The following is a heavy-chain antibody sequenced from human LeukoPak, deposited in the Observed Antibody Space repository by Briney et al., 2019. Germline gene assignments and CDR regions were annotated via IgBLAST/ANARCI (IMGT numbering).Heavy chain of an antibody. D-gene: IGHD3-22*01. CDR2: ISGSGGST. V-gene: IGHV3-23*01. CDR1: GFTFSSYS. J-gene: IGHJ4*02. CDR3: AKAPAGYYYDSSGYYSRSYYFDY. Sequence: PGGSLRLSCAASGFTFSSYSMNWVRQAPGKGLEWVSAISGSGGSTYYADSVKGRFTISRDNSKNTLYLQMNSLRAEDTAVYYCAKAPAGYYYDSSGYYSRSYYFDYWGQGTLVTVSS.